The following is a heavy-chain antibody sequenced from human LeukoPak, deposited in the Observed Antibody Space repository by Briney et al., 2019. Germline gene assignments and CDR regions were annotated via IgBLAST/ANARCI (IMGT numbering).Heavy chain of an antibody. CDR2: IYTSGST. J-gene: IGHJ4*02. Sequence: PSETLSFTCTVSGGSISSGSYYWSWIRQPAGKGLEWIGRIYTSGSTNYNPSLKSRVTISVDTSKNQFSLKLSSVTAADTAVYYCARDRDYQFDYWGQGTLVTVSS. V-gene: IGHV4-61*02. CDR3: ARDRDYQFDY. D-gene: IGHD5-12*01. CDR1: GGSISSGSYY.